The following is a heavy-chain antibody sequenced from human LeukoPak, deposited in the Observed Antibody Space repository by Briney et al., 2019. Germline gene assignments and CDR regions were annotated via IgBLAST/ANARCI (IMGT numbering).Heavy chain of an antibody. CDR1: GGSFSGYY. CDR3: ARGGNCSGGSCYLKDDAFDI. J-gene: IGHJ3*02. Sequence: SETLSLTCAVYGGSFSGYYWSWIRQPPGKGLEWIGEINHSGSTNYNPSLKSRVTISVDTSKSQFSLKLSSVTAADTAVYYCARGGNCSGGSCYLKDDAFDIWGQGTMVTVSS. D-gene: IGHD2-15*01. V-gene: IGHV4-34*01. CDR2: INHSGST.